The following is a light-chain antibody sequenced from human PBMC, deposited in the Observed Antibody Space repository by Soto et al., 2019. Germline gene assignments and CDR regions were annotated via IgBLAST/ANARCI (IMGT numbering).Light chain of an antibody. V-gene: IGKV3-15*01. Sequence: VMTQSPATLSLSPGDPSTLSCRASQSVSSSLAWYQQKPGQAPRLLISGASTRATGIPARFSGSRSGAEFTLTINSLQSEDFAVYYCQPYNNRPLTFGGGTKVDIK. CDR1: QSVSSS. J-gene: IGKJ4*01. CDR3: QPYNNRPLT. CDR2: GAS.